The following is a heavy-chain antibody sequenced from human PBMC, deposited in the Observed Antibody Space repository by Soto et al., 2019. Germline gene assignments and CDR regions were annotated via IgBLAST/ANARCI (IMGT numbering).Heavy chain of an antibody. CDR2: IWYDGSNK. Sequence: GGSLRLSCATSGFTFSDYGMHWVRQAPGKGLEWVAVIWYDGSNKYYADSVKGRFTISRDNSKNTLYLQMNSLRAEDTAVYYCARDSGVVTAIISGMDVWGQGTTVTVSS. CDR1: GFTFSDYG. CDR3: ARDSGVVTAIISGMDV. V-gene: IGHV3-33*01. J-gene: IGHJ6*02. D-gene: IGHD2-21*02.